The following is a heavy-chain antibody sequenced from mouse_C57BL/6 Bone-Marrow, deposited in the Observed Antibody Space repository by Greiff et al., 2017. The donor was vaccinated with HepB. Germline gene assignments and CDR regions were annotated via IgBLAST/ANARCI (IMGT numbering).Heavy chain of an antibody. Sequence: EVQRVESGPGLAKPSQTLSLTCSVTGYSITSDYWNWIRKFPGNKLEYMGYISYSGSTYYNPSLKSRISITRDTSKNQYYLQLNSVTTEDTATYYCARYGLYYGSSYEYFDVWGTGTTVTVSS. D-gene: IGHD1-1*01. CDR1: GYSITSDY. V-gene: IGHV3-8*01. J-gene: IGHJ1*03. CDR2: ISYSGST. CDR3: ARYGLYYGSSYEYFDV.